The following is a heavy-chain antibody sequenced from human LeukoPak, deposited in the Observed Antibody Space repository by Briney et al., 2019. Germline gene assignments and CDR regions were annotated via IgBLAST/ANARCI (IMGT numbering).Heavy chain of an antibody. CDR1: GGSFSGYY. CDR3: TREKSYGYIRADS. D-gene: IGHD3-16*01. Sequence: SETLSLTCAVYGGSFSGYYWSWIRQPPGKGLEWIGEINHSGSTNYNPSLKSRVTISVDTSKNQLSLRLSSVTAADTAVYYCTREKSYGYIRADSWGQGTLVAVSS. J-gene: IGHJ4*02. CDR2: INHSGST. V-gene: IGHV4-34*01.